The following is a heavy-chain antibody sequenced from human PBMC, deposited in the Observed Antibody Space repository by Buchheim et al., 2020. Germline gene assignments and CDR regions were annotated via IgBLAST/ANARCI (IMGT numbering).Heavy chain of an antibody. D-gene: IGHD5-18*01. CDR2: ISYDGSNK. Sequence: QVQLVESGGGVVQPGRSLRLSCAASGFTFSSYAMHWVRQAPGKGLEWVAVISYDGSNKYYADSVKGRFTISRDNSKNTLYLQMNSLRAEDTAVYYCARPIWGGYSYGIDYWGQGTL. V-gene: IGHV3-30-3*01. CDR1: GFTFSSYA. J-gene: IGHJ4*02. CDR3: ARPIWGGYSYGIDY.